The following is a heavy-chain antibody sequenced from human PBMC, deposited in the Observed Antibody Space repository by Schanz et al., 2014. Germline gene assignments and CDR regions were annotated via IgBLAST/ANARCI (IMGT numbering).Heavy chain of an antibody. V-gene: IGHV1-69*04. Sequence: QVQLVQSGAEVKKPGASVKVSCKASGYTFTSYGINWVRQAPGQGLEWMGRIISILGIPNYAQKFQGRVTFTADKATSTAYMELSSLKSEDTAVYYCARDQSPYTNSSDVRYFDYWGQGSLVTVSS. D-gene: IGHD6-6*01. CDR2: IISILGIP. CDR3: ARDQSPYTNSSDVRYFDY. J-gene: IGHJ4*02. CDR1: GYTFTSYG.